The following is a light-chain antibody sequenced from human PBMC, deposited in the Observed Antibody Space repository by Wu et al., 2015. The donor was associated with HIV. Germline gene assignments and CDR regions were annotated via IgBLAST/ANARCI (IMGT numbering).Light chain of an antibody. Sequence: DIQLTQSPSFLSASVGDRVTITCRASQGISHFLGWYQQKPGKAPKLLIYAASTLQSGVPSRFSGSGFGTEFTLTISSLQPDDFATYYCQQLNSYPLTFGGGTKVEIK. CDR2: AAS. CDR1: QGISHF. V-gene: IGKV1-9*01. J-gene: IGKJ4*01. CDR3: QQLNSYPLT.